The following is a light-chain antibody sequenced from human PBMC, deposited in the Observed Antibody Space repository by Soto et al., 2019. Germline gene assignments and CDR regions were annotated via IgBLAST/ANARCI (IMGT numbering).Light chain of an antibody. CDR3: SSYAGSDNLVV. Sequence: QSALTQPPSASGSPEQSVTISCTGTSSDVGGYNYVSWYQHHPGKAPKLMIYEVIKRPSGVPDRFSGSKSGNTASLTVSGLQTEDEADYYCSSYAGSDNLVVFGGGTKLTVL. CDR1: SSDVGGYNY. CDR2: EVI. V-gene: IGLV2-8*01. J-gene: IGLJ2*01.